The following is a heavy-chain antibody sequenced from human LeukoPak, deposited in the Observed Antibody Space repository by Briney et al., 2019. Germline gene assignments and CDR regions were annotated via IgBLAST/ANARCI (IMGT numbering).Heavy chain of an antibody. V-gene: IGHV3-33*06. CDR3: AKESYVDSASGY. CDR1: GFTFSSYG. J-gene: IGHJ4*02. Sequence: PGRSLRLSCAASGFTFSSYGMHWVRQAPRKGLAWAAAIWYDGSNKYYADSVKGRFTISRDNSKNTLYLQMNSLRAEDTAVYYCAKESYVDSASGYWGQGTLVTVSS. CDR2: IWYDGSNK. D-gene: IGHD1-26*01.